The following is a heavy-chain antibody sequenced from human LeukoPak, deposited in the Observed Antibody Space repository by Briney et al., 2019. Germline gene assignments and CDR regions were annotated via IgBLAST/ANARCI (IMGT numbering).Heavy chain of an antibody. J-gene: IGHJ4*02. CDR3: ARDLVDGVGAPGAY. V-gene: IGHV1-2*02. Sequence: ASVKVSCKASGYTFTGYYMHWVRQAPGQGLEWMGWINPNSGGTNYAQKLRGRVTITTDTSTSTAYMELRSLRSDDTAVFYCARDLVDGVGAPGAYWGQGALVTVSS. D-gene: IGHD1-26*01. CDR1: GYTFTGYY. CDR2: INPNSGGT.